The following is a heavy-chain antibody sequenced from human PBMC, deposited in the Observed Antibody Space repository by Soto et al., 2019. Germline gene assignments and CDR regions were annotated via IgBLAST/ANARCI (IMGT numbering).Heavy chain of an antibody. V-gene: IGHV4-4*02. CDR3: ARYLRRSWQIDV. CDR2: VYYTESV. CDR1: GASISSLNW. Sequence: QVQLQESGPGLVKPSGTLSLTCVVSGASISSLNWWTWVRQPPGGGLEWIGEVYYTESVRYKPSLKNRVSLSVDKPMNQFSLQLLSVTAADTAVYYCARYLRRSWQIDVWGQGILVTVSS. D-gene: IGHD6-19*01. J-gene: IGHJ4*02.